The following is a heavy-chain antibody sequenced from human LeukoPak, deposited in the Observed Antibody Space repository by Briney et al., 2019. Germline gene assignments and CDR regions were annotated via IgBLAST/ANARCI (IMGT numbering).Heavy chain of an antibody. CDR2: ISGRGIII. V-gene: IGHV3-48*04. Sequence: GGSLRLSCAASGFTFSSYGMHWVRQAPGKGLEWVSYISGRGIIIYYADSVKGRFTISRDNAKNSLYLQLNSVRAEDTAVYYCARGHTVMVNSYFDFWGQGALVTVSS. J-gene: IGHJ4*02. CDR3: ARGHTVMVNSYFDF. CDR1: GFTFSSYG. D-gene: IGHD5-18*01.